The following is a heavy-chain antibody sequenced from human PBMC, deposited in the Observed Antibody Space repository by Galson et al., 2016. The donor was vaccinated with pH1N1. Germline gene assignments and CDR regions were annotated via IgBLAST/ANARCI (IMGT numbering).Heavy chain of an antibody. Sequence: SLRLSCAASGFTFSTYTLNWVRQAPGKGLEWVSSISSSATDKYYADSVKGRFTISRDNAKSSLCLQMNSLRAEDTAVYYCVRDRGTSIFGYYYGMDVWGQGTTVTVSS. J-gene: IGHJ6*02. V-gene: IGHV3-21*01. CDR3: VRDRGTSIFGYYYGMDV. CDR1: GFTFSTYT. CDR2: ISSSATDK. D-gene: IGHD3-3*02.